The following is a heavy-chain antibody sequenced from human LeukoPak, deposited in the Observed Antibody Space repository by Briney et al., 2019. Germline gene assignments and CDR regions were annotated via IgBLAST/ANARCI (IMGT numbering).Heavy chain of an antibody. D-gene: IGHD1-1*01. CDR1: GFTFYNYA. Sequence: GGSLRLSCAASGFTFYNYAMTWIRQAPGEGLEWVSVISGGAGRTNYADSVKGRFTISRDKSKNTLYLQMNSLRAEDTAVYYCAKALSGTLAGNFDYWGQGTLVTVSS. CDR2: ISGGAGRT. J-gene: IGHJ4*02. CDR3: AKALSGTLAGNFDY. V-gene: IGHV3-23*01.